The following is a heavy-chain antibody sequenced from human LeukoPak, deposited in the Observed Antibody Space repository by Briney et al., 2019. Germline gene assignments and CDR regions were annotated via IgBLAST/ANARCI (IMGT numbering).Heavy chain of an antibody. CDR2: MNPNSGNT. V-gene: IGHV1-8*01. Sequence: ASVKVSCKASGYTFTSYDINWVRQATGQGLEWMGWMNPNSGNTGYAQKFQGRVTMTRNTSISTAYMELSSLRSEDTAVYYCASGIAAAGQFDYWGQGTLVTVSS. CDR1: GYTFTSYD. D-gene: IGHD6-13*01. CDR3: ASGIAAAGQFDY. J-gene: IGHJ4*02.